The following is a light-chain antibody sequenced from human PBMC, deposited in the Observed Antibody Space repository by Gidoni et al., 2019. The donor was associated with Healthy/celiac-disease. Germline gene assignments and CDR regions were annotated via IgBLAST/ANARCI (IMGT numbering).Light chain of an antibody. CDR3: GTWDSILSVYV. J-gene: IGLJ1*01. V-gene: IGLV1-51*01. CDR2: ANN. CDR1: GANIGNNY. Sequence: QAVVTPPPSASAAPVQKVTLSCSGSGANIGNNYVSWYQLPPGTAPKLLIYANNKRPSGIPDRFSGSKSGTSATLGITGLQAGDEADYYCGTWDSILSVYVFGTGTTVTVL.